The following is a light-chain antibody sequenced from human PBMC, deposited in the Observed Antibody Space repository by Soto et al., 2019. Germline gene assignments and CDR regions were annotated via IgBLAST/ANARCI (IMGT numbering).Light chain of an antibody. Sequence: EIVLTQSPATLSLSPGERATLSCRASQSVNSYLAWYQQKPGQAPRLLIYDASNRATGIPARFSGSGSGTDFTLTIGSLEPEDFALYYCQQRSDWPPITFGQGTRLRL. V-gene: IGKV3-11*01. CDR1: QSVNSY. J-gene: IGKJ5*01. CDR3: QQRSDWPPIT. CDR2: DAS.